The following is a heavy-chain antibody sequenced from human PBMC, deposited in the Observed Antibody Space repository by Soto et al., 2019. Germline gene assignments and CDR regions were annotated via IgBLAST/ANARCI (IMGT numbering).Heavy chain of an antibody. Sequence: PGGSLRLSCAASGFTFGNYGMSWVRQAPGQGLEWVSTITSGGGSTYYADSVKGRLTISRDNSKNTLYLQMNSLSAEDTAVYYCAKDRGGSGWRFDYWGQGTLGTVSS. V-gene: IGHV3-23*01. CDR2: ITSGGGST. D-gene: IGHD6-19*01. J-gene: IGHJ4*02. CDR3: AKDRGGSGWRFDY. CDR1: GFTFGNYG.